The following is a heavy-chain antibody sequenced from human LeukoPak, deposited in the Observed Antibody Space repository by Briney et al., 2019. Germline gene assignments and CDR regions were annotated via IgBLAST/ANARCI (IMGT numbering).Heavy chain of an antibody. CDR3: AKSSSGYYSSFDY. J-gene: IGHJ4*02. D-gene: IGHD3-22*01. CDR2: IGGRGGST. CDR1: GFTFSSYA. Sequence: GRSLRLSCAASGFTFSSYAMSWVRQAPGKGLEWVSVIGGRGGSTNYADSVKGRFTISRDNSKNTLYLQMNSLRAEDTAVYYCAKSSSGYYSSFDYWGQGTLVTVSS. V-gene: IGHV3-23*01.